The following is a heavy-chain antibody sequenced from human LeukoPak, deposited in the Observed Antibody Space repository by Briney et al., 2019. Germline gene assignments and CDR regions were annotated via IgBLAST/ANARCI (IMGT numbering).Heavy chain of an antibody. Sequence: GGSLRLSCAASGFTFSSYAMHWVRQAPGKGLEGVAVISYDGSNKYYADSVKGRFTISRDNSKNTLYLQMNSLRAEDTAVYYCARGGPTIVVVPAAMYYWGQGTLVTVSS. CDR1: GFTFSSYA. CDR3: ARGGPTIVVVPAAMYY. V-gene: IGHV3-30*01. J-gene: IGHJ4*02. D-gene: IGHD2-2*01. CDR2: ISYDGSNK.